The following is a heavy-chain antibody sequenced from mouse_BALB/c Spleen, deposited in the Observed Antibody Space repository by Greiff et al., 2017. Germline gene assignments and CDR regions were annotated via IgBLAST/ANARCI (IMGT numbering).Heavy chain of an antibody. CDR3: ARHGNYVAMDY. J-gene: IGHJ4*01. D-gene: IGHD2-1*01. V-gene: IGHV5-4*02. Sequence: EVMLVESGGGLVKPGGSLKLSCAASGFTFSDYYMYWVRQTPEKRLEWVATISDGGSYTYYPDSVKGRFTISRDNAKNNLYLQMSSLKSEDTAMYYCARHGNYVAMDYWGQGTSVTVSS. CDR1: GFTFSDYY. CDR2: ISDGGSYT.